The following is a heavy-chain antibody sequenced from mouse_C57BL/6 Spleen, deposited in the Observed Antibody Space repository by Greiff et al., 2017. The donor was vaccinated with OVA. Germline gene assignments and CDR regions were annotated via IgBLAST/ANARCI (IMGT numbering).Heavy chain of an antibody. D-gene: IGHD1-3*01. CDR3: ARELNYAMDY. J-gene: IGHJ4*01. Sequence: VQLQQSGPELVKPGASVKIPCKASGYTFTDYNMDWVKQSHGKSLEWIGDLNPNNGGTLYNQKFKGTATLTVDKSSSTAYMELRSLTSEDTAVYYCARELNYAMDYWGQGTSVTVSS. V-gene: IGHV1-18*01. CDR2: LNPNNGGT. CDR1: GYTFTDYN.